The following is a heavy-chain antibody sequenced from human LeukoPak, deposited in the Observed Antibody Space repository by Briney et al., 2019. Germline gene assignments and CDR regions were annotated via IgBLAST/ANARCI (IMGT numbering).Heavy chain of an antibody. Sequence: SETLSLTCTVSGGSISSYYWSWIRQPAGKGLEWIGRIYTSGSTNYNPSLKSRVIMSVDTSKNQFSLKLSSVTAADTAVYYCARDLSAVAGTSYYYYGMDVWGQGTTVTVSS. J-gene: IGHJ6*02. CDR2: IYTSGST. CDR1: GGSISSYY. CDR3: ARDLSAVAGTSYYYYGMDV. V-gene: IGHV4-4*07. D-gene: IGHD6-19*01.